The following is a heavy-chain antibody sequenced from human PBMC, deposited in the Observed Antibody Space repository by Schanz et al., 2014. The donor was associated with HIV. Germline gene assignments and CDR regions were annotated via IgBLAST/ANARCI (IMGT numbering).Heavy chain of an antibody. D-gene: IGHD2-2*02. CDR1: GFNFNSYG. CDR2: ISYDGRNK. CDR3: AKDPGILPRTYFDS. Sequence: QVQLVESGGGVVQPGRSLRLSCVASGFNFNSYGIHWVRQAPGKGLEWMGVISYDGRNKYYADSVRGRFTISRDNSLHMLYLEMKSLRAEDTAVYYCAKDPGILPRTYFDSWGQGTPVTVSS. V-gene: IGHV3-30*18. J-gene: IGHJ4*02.